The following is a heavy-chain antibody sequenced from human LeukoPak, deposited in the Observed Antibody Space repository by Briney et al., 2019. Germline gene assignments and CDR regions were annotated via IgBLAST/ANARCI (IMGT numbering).Heavy chain of an antibody. CDR3: ARDYYDSSGYPTHFDC. CDR1: GFTFSSYS. Sequence: GGSLRLSCAASGFTFSSYSMNWVRQAPGKGLEWVSSISSSSSYIYYADSVKGRFTISRDNAKNSLYLQMNSLRAEDTAVYYCARDYYDSSGYPTHFDCWGQGTLVTVSS. J-gene: IGHJ4*02. V-gene: IGHV3-21*01. CDR2: ISSSSSYI. D-gene: IGHD3-22*01.